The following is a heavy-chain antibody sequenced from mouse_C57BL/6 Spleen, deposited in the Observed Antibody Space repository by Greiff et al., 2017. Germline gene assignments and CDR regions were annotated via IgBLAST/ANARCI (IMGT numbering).Heavy chain of an antibody. CDR1: GFTFSSYA. Sequence: EVQRVESGGGLVKPGGSLKLSCAASGFTFSSYAMSWVRQTPEKRLEWVATISDGGSYTYYPDNVKGRFTISRDNAKNNLYLQMSHLKSEDTAMYYCARARPFAYWGQGTLVTVSA. J-gene: IGHJ3*01. CDR3: ARARPFAY. V-gene: IGHV5-4*01. CDR2: ISDGGSYT.